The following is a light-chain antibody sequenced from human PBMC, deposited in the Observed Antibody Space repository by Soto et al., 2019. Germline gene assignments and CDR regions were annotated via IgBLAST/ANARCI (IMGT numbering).Light chain of an antibody. CDR2: STS. CDR1: QGVDRSD. J-gene: IGKJ5*01. CDR3: QQYGNSPIT. V-gene: IGKV3-20*01. Sequence: VLTQSPGTLSLSPGERATLSCRASQGVDRSDIAWYQQKPGQAPRLLIYSTSIRATGIPDRFSGSGSGTDFTLTISRLEPEDFEVYYCQQYGNSPITFGQGTRLEIK.